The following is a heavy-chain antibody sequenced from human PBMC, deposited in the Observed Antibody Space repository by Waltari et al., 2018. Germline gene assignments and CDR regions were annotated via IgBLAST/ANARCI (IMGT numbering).Heavy chain of an antibody. V-gene: IGHV1-46*01. D-gene: IGHD2-21*01. CDR2: VNPGGSGS. CDR3: ARVDWTRGSFDI. Sequence: QVQLVQSGAEVKKPGASVTDSCKASGYTFTNHYIHLVRQARALGLEGLGAVNPGGSGSTFAHKLVGRISLTRDTSTSTVYMDRSGLRSDDTAVYFGARVDWTRGSFDIWGQGTLVTVSS. J-gene: IGHJ3*02. CDR1: GYTFTNHY.